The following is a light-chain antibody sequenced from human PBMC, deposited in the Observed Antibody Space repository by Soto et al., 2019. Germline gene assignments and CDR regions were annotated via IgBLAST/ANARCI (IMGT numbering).Light chain of an antibody. CDR3: QQYYQFPLT. CDR1: QGIQNY. CDR2: AAS. Sequence: DIQMTQSPSSLSASVGDRVTMTCRASQGIQNYLAWFQQRPGTAPKSLIFAASSLQSGVPSRFSGSGSGTEFILTINSLQPEDFATYFCQQYYQFPLTFGGGTRVEI. V-gene: IGKV1-16*01. J-gene: IGKJ4*01.